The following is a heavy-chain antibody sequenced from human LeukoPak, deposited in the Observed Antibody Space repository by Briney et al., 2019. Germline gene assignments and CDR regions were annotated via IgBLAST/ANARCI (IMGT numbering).Heavy chain of an antibody. CDR2: IYYSGST. J-gene: IGHJ4*02. Sequence: SETLSLTCTVAGSSISSYYWSWIRQPPAKGLEWIGCIYYSGSTNYNPSLKSRVTISVDTSKNQFSLKLSSVTAADTAVYYCARSFEWGSYNDYWGQGTLVTVSS. D-gene: IGHD3-16*01. CDR3: ARSFEWGSYNDY. V-gene: IGHV4-59*01. CDR1: GSSISSYY.